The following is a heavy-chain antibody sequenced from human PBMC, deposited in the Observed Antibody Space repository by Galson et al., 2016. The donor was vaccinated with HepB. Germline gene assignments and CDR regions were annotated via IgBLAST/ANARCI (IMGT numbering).Heavy chain of an antibody. CDR1: GFTSSSYT. Sequence: SLRLSCAASGFTSSSYTLHWVRQAPGKGLEWVAVISFDESNKYYADSVKGRFTISRDNSKNTLYLQTNSLRAEDTAMYYCARVRGRRGPAALDYWGQGTLVTVSS. CDR2: ISFDESNK. V-gene: IGHV3-30*04. CDR3: ARVRGRRGPAALDY. J-gene: IGHJ4*02. D-gene: IGHD2-2*01.